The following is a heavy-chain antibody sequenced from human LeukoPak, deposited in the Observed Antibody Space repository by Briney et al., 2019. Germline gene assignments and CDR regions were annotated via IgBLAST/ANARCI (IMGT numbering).Heavy chain of an antibody. V-gene: IGHV3-66*01. J-gene: IGHJ4*02. Sequence: GGSLRLSCAASGFTVSSNYMSWVRQAPGKGLEWVSVIYSGGSTYYTDSVKGRFTISRDNAKNSLDLQMNSLRAEDSAVYYCARERIWNGYYFFDYWGQGTLVTVSS. CDR3: ARERIWNGYYFFDY. CDR2: IYSGGST. D-gene: IGHD3-3*01. CDR1: GFTVSSNY.